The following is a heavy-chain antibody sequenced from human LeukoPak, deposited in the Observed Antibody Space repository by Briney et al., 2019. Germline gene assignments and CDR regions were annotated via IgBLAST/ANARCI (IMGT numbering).Heavy chain of an antibody. V-gene: IGHV3-74*01. CDR3: ARGNYYGMDV. Sequence: PGGSLRLSCAAPGFTFSSYWMHWVRQAPGKGLVWVSRINSDGSSTSYADSVKGRFTISRDNAKNTLYLQMITPRVEDTAVYYCARGNYYGMDVWGQGTTVTVSS. CDR1: GFTFSSYW. J-gene: IGHJ6*02. CDR2: INSDGSST.